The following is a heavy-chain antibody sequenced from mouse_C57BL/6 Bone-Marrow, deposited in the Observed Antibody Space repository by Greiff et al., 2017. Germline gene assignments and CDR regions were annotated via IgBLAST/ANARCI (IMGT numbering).Heavy chain of an antibody. J-gene: IGHJ3*01. CDR3: AAHYYGIPAWFAY. CDR2: IDPEAGET. CDR1: GFNIKDYY. D-gene: IGHD1-1*01. Sequence: VQLQQSGAELVKPGASVKLSCTASGFNIKDYYMHWVKQRTEQGLEWIGRIDPEAGETKYAPKFQGKATITADTSSNTAYLQLSSLTSEDTAVYYCAAHYYGIPAWFAYWGQGTLVTVSA. V-gene: IGHV14-2*01.